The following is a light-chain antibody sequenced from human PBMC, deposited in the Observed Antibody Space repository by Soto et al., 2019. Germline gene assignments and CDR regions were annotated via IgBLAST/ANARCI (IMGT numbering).Light chain of an antibody. V-gene: IGLV1-40*01. CDR3: QSYDSSLSAWV. CDR2: GNI. J-gene: IGLJ3*02. Sequence: QSVLTQPPSVSGAPGQRVTMSCTGGSSNIGAGYDVHWFQHLPGTAPKLLIYGNINRLSGVPDRFSGSKSGTSASLAITGLQAEDEADYYCQSYDSSLSAWVFGGGTKVTVL. CDR1: SSNIGAGYD.